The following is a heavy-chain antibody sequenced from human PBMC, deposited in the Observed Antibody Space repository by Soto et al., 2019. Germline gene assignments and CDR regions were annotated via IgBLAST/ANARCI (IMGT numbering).Heavy chain of an antibody. Sequence: SVKVSCKASGGTFSSYAISWVRQAPGQGLEWMGGIIPIFGTANYAQKFQGRVTITADESTSTAYMELSSLRSEDTAVYYCARGGIAAAGTATHWFDPWGQGTLVTVSS. J-gene: IGHJ5*02. CDR3: ARGGIAAAGTATHWFDP. CDR2: IIPIFGTA. CDR1: GGTFSSYA. V-gene: IGHV1-69*13. D-gene: IGHD6-13*01.